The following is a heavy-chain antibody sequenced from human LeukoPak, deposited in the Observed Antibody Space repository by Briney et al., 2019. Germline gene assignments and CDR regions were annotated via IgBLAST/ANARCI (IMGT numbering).Heavy chain of an antibody. Sequence: GASVEVSCKASGYTFTGYYMHWVRQAPGQGLEWMGRINPNSGGTNYAQKFRRRVTMTRDTSISTAYMALSRLRSDDTAVYYCASGIAAAGMGYYYMDVWGKGTTVTVSS. D-gene: IGHD6-13*01. CDR3: ASGIAAAGMGYYYMDV. CDR2: INPNSGGT. CDR1: GYTFTGYY. J-gene: IGHJ6*03. V-gene: IGHV1-2*06.